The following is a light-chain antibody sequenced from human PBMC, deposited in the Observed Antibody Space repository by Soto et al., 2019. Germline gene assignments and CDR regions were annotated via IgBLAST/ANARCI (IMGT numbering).Light chain of an antibody. CDR1: QTINIW. J-gene: IGKJ1*01. CDR3: QKYNSYFRT. Sequence: DIQMTQSPATLSAAVGRRVTIDCRASQTINIWLAWYQQKPGKAPKLLIYDASTLGSGVPSRFSGSGSGTEFTLTIDSLQPDDFATYYCQKYNSYFRTFGQGTKVDIK. V-gene: IGKV1-5*01. CDR2: DAS.